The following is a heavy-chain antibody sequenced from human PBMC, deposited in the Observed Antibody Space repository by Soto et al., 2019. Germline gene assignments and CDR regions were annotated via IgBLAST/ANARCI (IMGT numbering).Heavy chain of an antibody. CDR3: ARDWQLVVPGDY. Sequence: PVGSLRLSCAASGFTLSSYGMHWVRQAPGKGLEWVAVIWYDGSNKYYADSVKGRFTISRDNSKNTLYLQMNSLRAEDTAVYYCARDWQLVVPGDYWSQGTLVTVSS. J-gene: IGHJ4*02. CDR2: IWYDGSNK. D-gene: IGHD6-13*01. CDR1: GFTLSSYG. V-gene: IGHV3-33*01.